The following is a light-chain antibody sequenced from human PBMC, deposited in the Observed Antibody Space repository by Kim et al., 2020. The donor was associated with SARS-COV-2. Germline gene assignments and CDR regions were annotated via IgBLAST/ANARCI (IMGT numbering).Light chain of an antibody. CDR1: TANIGNNY. V-gene: IGLV1-51*01. J-gene: IGLJ7*01. CDR2: DFV. Sequence: QSVLTQPPSVSAAPGQKVTISCSGNTANIGNNYVSWYQQIPETAPTHLIYDFVHRPSGIPDRFSGAKSGTTATLGIAGLQTGDEADYYCGTWDGNLNAGVLGVGTQLTVL. CDR3: GTWDGNLNAGV.